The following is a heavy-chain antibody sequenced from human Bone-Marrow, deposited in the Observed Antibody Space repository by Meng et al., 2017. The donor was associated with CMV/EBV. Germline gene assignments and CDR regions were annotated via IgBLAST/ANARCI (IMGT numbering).Heavy chain of an antibody. D-gene: IGHD4-11*01. Sequence: GESLKISCAASGFTFSSYAMSWVRQAPGKGLEWVSAISGSGGSTYYADSVKGRFTISRDNAKNSLYLQMNSLRAEDTAVYYCASGSDYSNYYYSYGMDVWGQGTTVTVSS. CDR1: GFTFSSYA. V-gene: IGHV3-23*01. J-gene: IGHJ6*02. CDR2: ISGSGGST. CDR3: ASGSDYSNYYYSYGMDV.